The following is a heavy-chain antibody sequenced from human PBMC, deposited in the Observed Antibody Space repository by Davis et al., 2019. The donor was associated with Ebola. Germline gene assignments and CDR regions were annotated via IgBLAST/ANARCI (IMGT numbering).Heavy chain of an antibody. J-gene: IGHJ5*02. Sequence: GGSLRLSCAASGFTFSSYGMHWVRQAPGKGLEWVASISGSGKTTYYADSVEGRFNISRDNSKNTLSLHMNSVRGEDTAVYYCAKDKGFWVPPDWFGPWGQGVQVTVSS. CDR2: ISGSGKTT. D-gene: IGHD3-16*01. CDR3: AKDKGFWVPPDWFGP. CDR1: GFTFSSYG. V-gene: IGHV3-23*01.